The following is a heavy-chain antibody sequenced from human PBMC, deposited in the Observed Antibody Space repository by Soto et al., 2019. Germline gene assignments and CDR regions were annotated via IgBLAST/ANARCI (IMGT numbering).Heavy chain of an antibody. CDR2: INPDGSST. V-gene: IGHV3-74*01. CDR1: GFTFSTYW. CDR3: ARSNWCDP. J-gene: IGHJ5*02. Sequence: EVQLVESGGGLVQPGGSLRLSCAASGFTFSTYWMNWVRQAPGKGLVWVSRINPDGSSTDYADSVEGRFTISRDNAKNTLYLQMNSLRAEDTAVYYCARSNWCDPWGQGTLVTVSS.